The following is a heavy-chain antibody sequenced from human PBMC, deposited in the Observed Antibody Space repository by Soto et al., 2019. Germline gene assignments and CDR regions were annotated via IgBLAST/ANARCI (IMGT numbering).Heavy chain of an antibody. CDR1: GGTFSDFT. CDR2: IIPFFDTA. V-gene: IGHV1-69*01. D-gene: IGHD1-1*01. CDR3: ARNGTLTGYSYGMDV. Sequence: QVQLVQSGAELRKPGSSVKVSCKASGGTFSDFTINWVRQAPGQRLEWMGGIIPFFDTANYAERVQGRVTITADESTTTSFMEVSSLRSEDTAVYYCARNGTLTGYSYGMDVWGQGTMVTVSS. J-gene: IGHJ6*02.